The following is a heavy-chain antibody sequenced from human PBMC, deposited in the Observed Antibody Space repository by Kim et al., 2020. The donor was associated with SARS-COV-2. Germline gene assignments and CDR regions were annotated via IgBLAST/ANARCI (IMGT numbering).Heavy chain of an antibody. Sequence: GGSLRLSCAASGFTFSSYGIHWVRQAPGKGLEGVAVIWYDGNQEYYGDSVRGRFAISRDNSKNTVYLQMNSLRAEDTAVYYCVRDGRASLDYWGQGTLVTVSS. CDR3: VRDGRASLDY. V-gene: IGHV3-33*08. CDR1: GFTFSSYG. J-gene: IGHJ4*02. CDR2: IWYDGNQE.